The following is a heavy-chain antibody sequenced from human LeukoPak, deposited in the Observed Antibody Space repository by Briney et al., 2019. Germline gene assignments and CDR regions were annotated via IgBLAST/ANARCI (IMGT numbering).Heavy chain of an antibody. V-gene: IGHV4-59*01. CDR3: ARVAVAGNFDY. CDR2: IYYSGST. J-gene: IGHJ4*02. D-gene: IGHD6-19*01. CDR1: GGSISSYY. Sequence: SETLSLTCTVSGGSISSYYWSCIRQPPGKGLEWIGYIYYSGSTNYNPSLKSRVTISVDTSKNQFSLKLSSVTAADTAVYYCARVAVAGNFDYWGQGTLVTVSS.